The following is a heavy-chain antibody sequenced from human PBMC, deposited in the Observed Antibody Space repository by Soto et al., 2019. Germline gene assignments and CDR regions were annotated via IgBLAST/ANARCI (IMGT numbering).Heavy chain of an antibody. CDR2: MYTKERT. J-gene: IGHJ5*02. Sequence: LSLTCTVSGGPITNYYWSWIRQPAGKGLEWIGRMYTKERTNYNLSFKSRVTMSVDTPKNQFSLKLNAVTAADTAVYYCARDDYKDGGNNWFDPWGQGTLVTVSS. D-gene: IGHD3-16*01. V-gene: IGHV4-4*07. CDR3: ARDDYKDGGNNWFDP. CDR1: GGPITNYY.